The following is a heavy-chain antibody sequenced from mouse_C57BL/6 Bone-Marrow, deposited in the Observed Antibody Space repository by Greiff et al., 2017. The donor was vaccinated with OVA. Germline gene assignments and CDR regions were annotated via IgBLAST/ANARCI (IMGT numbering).Heavy chain of an antibody. V-gene: IGHV1-55*01. CDR3: ARWGGVAY. CDR2: IYPGSGST. Sequence: QVQLQQPGAELVTPGASVPMSCTASGYTFTSYWITWVKQRPGQGLEWIGDIYPGSGSTNYNEKFKSKATLTVATSSSTAYMQLSSLTSEDSAVYYCARWGGVAYWGQGTLVTVSA. CDR1: GYTFTSYW. J-gene: IGHJ3*01.